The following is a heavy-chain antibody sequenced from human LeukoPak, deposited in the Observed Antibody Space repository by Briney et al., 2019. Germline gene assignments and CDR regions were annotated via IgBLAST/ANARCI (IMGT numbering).Heavy chain of an antibody. CDR2: ILYDGSTQ. CDR3: ARGQTKTFYGFGELSYRLFSPFYYGMDV. Sequence: GGSLRLSCAASGFTFSSYSMTWVRQAPGKGLEWVAVILYDGSTQYYADSVRGRFTASRDNSKDTLYLQMNSLRVEDTAVYYCARGQTKTFYGFGELSYRLFSPFYYGMDVWGQGTTVTVSS. D-gene: IGHD3-10*01. V-gene: IGHV3-30*03. J-gene: IGHJ6*02. CDR1: GFTFSSYS.